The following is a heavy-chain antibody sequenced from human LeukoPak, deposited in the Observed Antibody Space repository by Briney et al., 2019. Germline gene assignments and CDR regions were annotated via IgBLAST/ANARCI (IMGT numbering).Heavy chain of an antibody. D-gene: IGHD5-18*01. Sequence: PSETLSLTCAVYGGSFSGYYWSWIRQPPGKGLEWIGEINHSGSTNYNPSLKSRVTISVDTSKNQISLKLSSVTAADTAVYYCARLPGGTAMVNYWGQGTLVTVSS. V-gene: IGHV4-34*01. CDR1: GGSFSGYY. CDR3: ARLPGGTAMVNY. CDR2: INHSGST. J-gene: IGHJ4*02.